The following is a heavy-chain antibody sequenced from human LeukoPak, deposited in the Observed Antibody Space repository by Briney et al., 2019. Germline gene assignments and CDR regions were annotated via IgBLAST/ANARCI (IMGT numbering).Heavy chain of an antibody. CDR2: ISGSGGST. CDR1: GFTFSSYA. J-gene: IGHJ4*02. Sequence: GGSLRLSCAASGFTFSSYAMSWVRQAPGKGLEWVSAISGSGGSTYYADSVKGRFTISRDNSKDTLYLQMNSLRAEDTAVYYCAKTQYLEWLLPKRYFDYWGQGTLATVSS. V-gene: IGHV3-23*01. CDR3: AKTQYLEWLLPKRYFDY. D-gene: IGHD3-3*01.